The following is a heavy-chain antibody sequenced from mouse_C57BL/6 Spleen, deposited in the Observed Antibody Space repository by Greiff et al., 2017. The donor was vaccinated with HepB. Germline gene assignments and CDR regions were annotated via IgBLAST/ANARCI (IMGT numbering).Heavy chain of an antibody. CDR1: GFTFSDYY. Sequence: DVKLVESEGGLVQPGSSMKLSCTASGFTFSDYYMAWVRQVPEKGLEWVANINYDGSSTYYLDSLKSRFIISRDNAKNILYLQMSSLKSEDTATYYCARDSYGSSLWYFDVWGTGTTVTVSS. D-gene: IGHD1-1*01. J-gene: IGHJ1*03. CDR3: ARDSYGSSLWYFDV. V-gene: IGHV5-16*01. CDR2: INYDGSST.